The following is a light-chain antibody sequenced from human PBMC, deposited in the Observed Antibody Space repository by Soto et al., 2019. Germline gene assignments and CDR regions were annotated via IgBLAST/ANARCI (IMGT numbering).Light chain of an antibody. CDR1: QSVSSY. J-gene: IGKJ1*01. V-gene: IGKV3-20*01. CDR3: QQCDTSSWT. Sequence: EIALTQSPDTLSLSPGERATLSCRASQSVSSYLAWYQQKPGQAPRLLIYGASSSATGIPDRFSGSGSGTDFTIAISRVEPGDSAVYFCQQCDTSSWTFGQGTKVDIK. CDR2: GAS.